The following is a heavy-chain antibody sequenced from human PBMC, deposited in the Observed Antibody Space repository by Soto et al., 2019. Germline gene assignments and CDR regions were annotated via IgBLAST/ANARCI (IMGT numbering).Heavy chain of an antibody. CDR3: ARSGNWNYASDY. J-gene: IGHJ4*02. CDR1: GYTFSSHG. Sequence: ASVKVSCKASGYTFSSHGVTWVRQAPGQGLEWMGWISTYNGNTNYEQKIQDRVTMTTDTSTNTAYMEMRSLRSDDTAVYYCARSGNWNYASDYWGQRTLVTVSS. D-gene: IGHD1-7*01. CDR2: ISTYNGNT. V-gene: IGHV1-18*01.